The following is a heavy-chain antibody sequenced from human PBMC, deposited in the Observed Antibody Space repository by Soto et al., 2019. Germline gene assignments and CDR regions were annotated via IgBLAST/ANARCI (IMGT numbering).Heavy chain of an antibody. V-gene: IGHV3-30-3*01. Sequence: ESVGGVVQPGRSLRLSCAASGFTFSSYAMHWVRQAPGKGLEWVAVISYDGSNKYYADSVKGRFTISRDNSKNTLYLQMNSLRAEDTAVYYCARDLTLYSGSYYVEDYYYGMDVWGQGTTVTVSS. D-gene: IGHD1-26*01. CDR3: ARDLTLYSGSYYVEDYYYGMDV. J-gene: IGHJ6*02. CDR1: GFTFSSYA. CDR2: ISYDGSNK.